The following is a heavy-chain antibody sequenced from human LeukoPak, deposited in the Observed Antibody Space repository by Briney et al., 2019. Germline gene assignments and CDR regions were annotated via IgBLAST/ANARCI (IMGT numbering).Heavy chain of an antibody. V-gene: IGHV3-23*01. CDR3: AKTRLWLREFDY. CDR1: GFTFSSYA. J-gene: IGHJ4*02. D-gene: IGHD2-21*01. Sequence: GGSLRLSCAASGFTFSSYAMNWVRQAPGKGLEWVSVISGSGGPTYYTDSVKGRLTISRDNSKKTLYPEMNSLRAEDTAVYYCAKTRLWLREFDYWGKGTLVTVSS. CDR2: ISGSGGPT.